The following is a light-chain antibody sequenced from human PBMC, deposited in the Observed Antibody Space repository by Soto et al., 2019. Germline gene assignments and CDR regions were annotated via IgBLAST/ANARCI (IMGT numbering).Light chain of an antibody. CDR1: QSVTYN. Sequence: EKRLKQSAATLSASQGERVTLSCRATQSVTYNLACYQQKPGQAPMLLINGASTRTTGIPPRMSSRGAGRKFTLTITSLQSEDFAVYYCQQYNDLLWTFGQLTKV. CDR3: QQYNDLLWT. V-gene: IGKV3-15*01. CDR2: GAS. J-gene: IGKJ1*01.